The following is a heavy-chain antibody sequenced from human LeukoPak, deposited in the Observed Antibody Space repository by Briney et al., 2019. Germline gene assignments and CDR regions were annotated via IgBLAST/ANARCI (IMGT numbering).Heavy chain of an antibody. V-gene: IGHV3-23*01. CDR3: ARRGGSYNDY. CDR2: ISGSGDST. J-gene: IGHJ4*02. CDR1: GFTFSSFV. Sequence: GGSLRLSCAASGFTFSSFVMSWVRQAPGMGPEWVSAISGSGDSTYYADSVKGRFTISRDNAKNTLYLQMSSLRAEDTAVYYCARRGGSYNDYWGQGTLVTVSS. D-gene: IGHD1-26*01.